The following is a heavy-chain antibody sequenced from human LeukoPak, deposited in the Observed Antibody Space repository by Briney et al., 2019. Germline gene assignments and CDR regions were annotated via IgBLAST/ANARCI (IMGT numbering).Heavy chain of an antibody. CDR2: INHSGST. CDR3: ARHIVGGLGWFDP. Sequence: SETLSLTCAVYGRSFSGYYWSWIRQPPGKGLEWIGEINHSGSTNYNPSLKSRVTISVDTSKNQFSLKLSSVTAADTAVYYCARHIVGGLGWFDPWGQGTLVTVSS. J-gene: IGHJ5*02. D-gene: IGHD3-16*02. CDR1: GRSFSGYY. V-gene: IGHV4-34*01.